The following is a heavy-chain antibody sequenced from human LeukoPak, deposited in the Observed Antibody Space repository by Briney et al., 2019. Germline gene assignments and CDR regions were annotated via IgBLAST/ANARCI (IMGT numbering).Heavy chain of an antibody. CDR1: GFTFSSYA. V-gene: IGHV3-23*01. CDR2: ISGSGGST. D-gene: IGHD6-19*01. J-gene: IGHJ4*02. Sequence: GGSLRLSCADSGFTFSSYAMSWVRQAPGKGLEWVSAISGSGGSTYYADSVKGRFTISRDNSKNTLYLQMNSLRAEGTAVYYCAKEPDSSGWSEGVDYWGQGTLVTVSS. CDR3: AKEPDSSGWSEGVDY.